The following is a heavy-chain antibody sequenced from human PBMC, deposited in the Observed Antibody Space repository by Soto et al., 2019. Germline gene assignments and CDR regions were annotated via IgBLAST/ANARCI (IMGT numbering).Heavy chain of an antibody. Sequence: SETLSLTCSVSGGSSVYNSYRWGWIRQPPGQGLEWIGSIFYTGTTFYNPSLESRVTMSVDTSKNSFSLHLTSVTAADTAVYFCARLVVVAPVANVWGQGTLVTVSS. V-gene: IGHV4-39*02. CDR1: GGSSVYNSYR. D-gene: IGHD2-2*01. J-gene: IGHJ4*02. CDR2: IFYTGTT. CDR3: ARLVVVAPVANV.